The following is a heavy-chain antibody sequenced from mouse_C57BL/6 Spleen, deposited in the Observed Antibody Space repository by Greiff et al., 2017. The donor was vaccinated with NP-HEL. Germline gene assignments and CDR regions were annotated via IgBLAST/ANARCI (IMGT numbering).Heavy chain of an antibody. Sequence: QQSGPELVKPGASVKISCKASGYAFSSSWMNWVKQRPGKGLEWIGRIYPGDGDTNYNGKFKGKATLTADKSSSTAYMQLSSLTSEDSAVYFCARDPYYYGSSYFDYWGQGTTLTVSS. J-gene: IGHJ2*01. V-gene: IGHV1-82*01. CDR2: IYPGDGDT. D-gene: IGHD1-1*01. CDR1: GYAFSSSW. CDR3: ARDPYYYGSSYFDY.